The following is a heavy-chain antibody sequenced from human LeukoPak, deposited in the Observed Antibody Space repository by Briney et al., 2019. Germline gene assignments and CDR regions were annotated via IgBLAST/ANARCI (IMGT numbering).Heavy chain of an antibody. J-gene: IGHJ4*02. CDR3: AKPPTTVTTRGFDY. CDR2: ICDNGGCT. CDR1: GFIFSSYA. V-gene: IGHV3-23*01. D-gene: IGHD4-17*01. Sequence: GGSLRLSCPASGFIFSSYAMSWVSQAPGKGLQWVSAICDNGGCTDYANSVKGRFTISRDNSKNTLYLQMSGLRAEDTAIYYCAKPPTTVTTRGFDYWGQGTLVTVSP.